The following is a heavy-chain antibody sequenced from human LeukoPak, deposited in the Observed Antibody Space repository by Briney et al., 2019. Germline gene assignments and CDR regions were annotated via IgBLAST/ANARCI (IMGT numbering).Heavy chain of an antibody. Sequence: GGSLRLSCAASGFTFSSYSMNWVRQAPGKGLEWVSSISSSSSYIYYADSVKGRFTISRDNAKNSLYLQMNSLRAEDTAVYYCARDYYDSSGYPGKVDYWGQGTLVTVSS. CDR2: ISSSSSYI. CDR1: GFTFSSYS. CDR3: ARDYYDSSGYPGKVDY. V-gene: IGHV3-21*01. D-gene: IGHD3-22*01. J-gene: IGHJ4*02.